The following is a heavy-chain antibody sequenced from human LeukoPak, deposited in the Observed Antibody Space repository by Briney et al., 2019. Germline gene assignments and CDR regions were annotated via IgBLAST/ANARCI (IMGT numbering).Heavy chain of an antibody. CDR3: AREGPRQPFDY. V-gene: IGHV4-4*07. CDR1: GGSISSCY. J-gene: IGHJ4*02. Sequence: SETLSLTCTVSGGSISSCYWSWIRQPAGKGLEWIGRIYTSGSTNYNPSLKSRVTISVDTSKNQFSLKLSSVTAADTAVYYCAREGPRQPFDYWGQGTLVTVSS. CDR2: IYTSGST.